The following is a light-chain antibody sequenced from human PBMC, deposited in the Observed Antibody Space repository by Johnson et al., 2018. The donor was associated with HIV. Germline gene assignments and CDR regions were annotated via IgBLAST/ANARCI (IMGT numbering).Light chain of an antibody. V-gene: IGLV1-51*02. CDR1: SSNIGNNY. CDR3: GTWDISLSVGYV. J-gene: IGLJ1*01. Sequence: QSVLTQPPSVSAAPGQKVTISCSGSSSNIGNNYVSWYQHLPGTAPKLLIYENNKRPSGIPDRFSGSKSGTSATLGITGLQTGDEADYYCGTWDISLSVGYVFGTGTKVTGL. CDR2: ENN.